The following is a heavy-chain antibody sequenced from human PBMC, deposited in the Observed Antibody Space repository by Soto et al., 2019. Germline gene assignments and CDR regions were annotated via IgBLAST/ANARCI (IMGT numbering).Heavy chain of an antibody. V-gene: IGHV4-30-4*01. D-gene: IGHD1-1*01. CDR3: VRSRQMESGNDYGLDV. J-gene: IGHJ6*02. Sequence: QVQLQESRSGLVKPSQSLSLTCTVSGVSLNTADTWWSWIRQSPGKGLEFIGYYHSGGSTYYDASFRSRVIISAATSNSQFSLKLSSVTVADTAVYFCVRSRQMESGNDYGLDVWGQGTKVTVSS. CDR1: GVSLNTADTW. CDR2: YHSGGST.